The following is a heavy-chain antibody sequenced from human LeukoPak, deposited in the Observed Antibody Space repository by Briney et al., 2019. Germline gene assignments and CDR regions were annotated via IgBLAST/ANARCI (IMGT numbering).Heavy chain of an antibody. CDR1: GFTFSSYA. V-gene: IGHV3-23*01. Sequence: GGSLRLSCAASGFTFSSYAMNWVRQAPGKGLEWVSSLTGTDGSTYYADSVKGRCTISRDNSKNTLYLQMNSLRAEDTAVYYCAKDRHSGPIDYWGQGTLVTVSS. CDR2: LTGTDGST. D-gene: IGHD6-19*01. CDR3: AKDRHSGPIDY. J-gene: IGHJ4*02.